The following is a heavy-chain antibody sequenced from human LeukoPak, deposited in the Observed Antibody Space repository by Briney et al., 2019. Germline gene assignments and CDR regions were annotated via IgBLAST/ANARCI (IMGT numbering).Heavy chain of an antibody. CDR2: IIPILGIA. Sequence: SVKVSCKASGGTFSSYAISWVRQAPGQGLEWVGRIIPILGIANYAQKFQGRVTITADKSTSTAYMELSSLRSEDTAVYYCARDCSSTSCYTSYYYYGMDVWGQGTTVTVSS. D-gene: IGHD2-2*02. CDR1: GGTFSSYA. J-gene: IGHJ6*02. CDR3: ARDCSSTSCYTSYYYYGMDV. V-gene: IGHV1-69*04.